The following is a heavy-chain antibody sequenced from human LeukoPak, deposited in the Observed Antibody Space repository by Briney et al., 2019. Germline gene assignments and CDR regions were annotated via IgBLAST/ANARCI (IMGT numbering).Heavy chain of an antibody. CDR3: ARLSSWVFEI. D-gene: IGHD2-21*02. Sequence: GGSLRLSCAASGFTFDDYAMHWVRQAPGKGLEWVSGISWNSGSIGYADSVKGRFTISRDNAKNLLYLQMNSLRAEDTAVYFCARLSSWVFEIWGQGTMVTVSS. J-gene: IGHJ3*02. V-gene: IGHV3-9*01. CDR1: GFTFDDYA. CDR2: ISWNSGSI.